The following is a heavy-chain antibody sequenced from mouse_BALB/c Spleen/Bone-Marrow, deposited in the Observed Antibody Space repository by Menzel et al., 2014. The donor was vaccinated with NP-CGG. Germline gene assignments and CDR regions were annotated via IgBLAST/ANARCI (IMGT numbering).Heavy chain of an antibody. CDR2: INSGDSN. Sequence: EVQVVESGGGLVKPGGSLKLSCAASGFTFSSYAMSWVRQTPEKRLEWVASINSGDSNYYPDSVKGRFTISRDNARNILYLQMCRQRSEDTAMYYCAKSTMITTGNYFNYWGQGTTLSVSS. CDR1: GFTFSSYA. J-gene: IGHJ2*01. D-gene: IGHD2-4*01. CDR3: AKSTMITTGNYFNY. V-gene: IGHV5-6-5*01.